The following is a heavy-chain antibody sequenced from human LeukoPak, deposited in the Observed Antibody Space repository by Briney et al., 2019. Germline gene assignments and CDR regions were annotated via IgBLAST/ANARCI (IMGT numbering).Heavy chain of an antibody. CDR2: IYSGGST. V-gene: IGHV3-53*01. CDR1: GFTVSSNY. J-gene: IGHJ5*02. Sequence: AGGSLRLSCAASGFTVSSNYMSWVRQAPGKGLEWVSVIYSGGSTYYADSVKGRFTISRDNSKNTLYLQINSLRAEDTAVYYCAKLEWLYNWFDPWGQGTLVTVSS. CDR3: AKLEWLYNWFDP. D-gene: IGHD3-9*01.